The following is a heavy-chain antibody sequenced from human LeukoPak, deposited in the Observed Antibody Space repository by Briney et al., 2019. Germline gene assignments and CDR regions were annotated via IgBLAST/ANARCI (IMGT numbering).Heavy chain of an antibody. V-gene: IGHV3-21*01. CDR2: ISSSSSYI. Sequence: GGSLRLSCAASGFTFSSYSMNWVRQAPGKGLEWVSSISSSSSYIYYADSVKGRFTISRDNAKNSLYLQMNSLRAEDTAVYYCARIESNTYDSSDSDYWGQGTLVTVSS. CDR1: GFTFSSYS. D-gene: IGHD3-22*01. CDR3: ARIESNTYDSSDSDY. J-gene: IGHJ4*02.